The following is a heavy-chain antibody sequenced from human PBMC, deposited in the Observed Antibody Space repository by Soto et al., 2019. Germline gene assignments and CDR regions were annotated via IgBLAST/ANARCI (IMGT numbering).Heavy chain of an antibody. CDR2: ISAYNGNT. CDR3: ARGGDESPWSVYGVNDY. J-gene: IGHJ4*02. D-gene: IGHD2-8*01. CDR1: GYTFTSYG. V-gene: IGHV1-18*04. Sequence: GASVKVSCKASGYTFTSYGISWVRQAPGQGLEWMGWISAYNGNTSYAQKLQGRVTMTTDTSTSTAYMELRSLRSDDTAVYYCARGGDESPWSVYGVNDYWGQGTLVTVSS.